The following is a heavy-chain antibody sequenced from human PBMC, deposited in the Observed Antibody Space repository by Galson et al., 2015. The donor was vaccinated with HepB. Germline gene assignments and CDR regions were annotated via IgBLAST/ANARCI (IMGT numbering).Heavy chain of an antibody. V-gene: IGHV3-74*01. CDR3: VSSWFTFDH. CDR1: GFTFSSYW. D-gene: IGHD3-10*01. J-gene: IGHJ4*02. CDR2: IDTDGIST. Sequence: SLRLSCAASGFTFSSYWMHWVRQAPGKGLVWVSRIDTDGISTNYADSVKGRFSISRDNAKKTLYLQMNSLRAEDTAVYYCVSSWFTFDHWGQGALVTVSS.